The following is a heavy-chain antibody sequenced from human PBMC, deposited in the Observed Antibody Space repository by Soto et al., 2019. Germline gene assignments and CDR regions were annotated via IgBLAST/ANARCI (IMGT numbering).Heavy chain of an antibody. Sequence: SVRVSCKASGGTFSSYTISWVRQAPGQGLEWMERIIPILGIANYAQKFQGRITITADKSTSTAYMELHSLRSEDTDVYYCERGGGYYYGAESPGAFDIWAQGTIVNVSS. V-gene: IGHV1-69*02. CDR3: ERGGGYYYGAESPGAFDI. CDR2: IIPILGIA. CDR1: GGTFSSYT. D-gene: IGHD3-10*01. J-gene: IGHJ3*02.